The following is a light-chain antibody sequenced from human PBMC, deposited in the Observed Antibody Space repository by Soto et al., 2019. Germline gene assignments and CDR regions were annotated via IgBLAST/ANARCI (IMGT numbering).Light chain of an antibody. Sequence: QSALTQPASVSGSPGQSITISCTGTSSDVGTYNFVSWYQHHPGKAPKLMIYDVTNRPSGVSNRFSGSKSGNTASLTISGLQAEDEADYYCSSYTSSSTPYVFGTGTMLTVL. J-gene: IGLJ1*01. V-gene: IGLV2-14*03. CDR3: SSYTSSSTPYV. CDR2: DVT. CDR1: SSDVGTYNF.